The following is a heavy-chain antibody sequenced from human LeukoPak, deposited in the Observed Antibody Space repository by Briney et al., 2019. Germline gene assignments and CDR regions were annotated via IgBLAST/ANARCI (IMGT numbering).Heavy chain of an antibody. V-gene: IGHV4-4*07. CDR1: GGSISSYY. D-gene: IGHD1-26*01. CDR3: ARGRGSYSTLFDF. J-gene: IGHJ4*02. CDR2: IYASGST. Sequence: SETLSLTCTVSGGSISSYYWSWIRQPAGKGLEWIGRIYASGSTNYNPSLKSRVTMSVDPSKSQFSLKLSSVTAADTAVYYCARGRGSYSTLFDFWGQGILVTVSS.